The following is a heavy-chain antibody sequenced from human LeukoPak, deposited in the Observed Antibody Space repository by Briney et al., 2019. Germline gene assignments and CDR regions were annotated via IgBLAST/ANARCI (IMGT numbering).Heavy chain of an antibody. J-gene: IGHJ6*02. CDR3: ARETYYYGMDV. Sequence: GGSLRLSCAASGFTVSSNYMSWVRQAPGKGLEWVSVIYSGGSTYYADSVKGRFTISRDNSKNTMYLQMNSLRAEDTAMYYCARETYYYGMDVWGQGTTVTVSS. V-gene: IGHV3-53*01. CDR1: GFTVSSNY. CDR2: IYSGGST.